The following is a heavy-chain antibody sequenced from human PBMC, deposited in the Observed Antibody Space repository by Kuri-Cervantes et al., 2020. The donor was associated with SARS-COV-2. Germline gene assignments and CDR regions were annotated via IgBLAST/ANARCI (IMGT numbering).Heavy chain of an antibody. CDR3: ARGAFGVIVPTHFYYYMDV. V-gene: IGHV1-69*13. D-gene: IGHD3-3*01. CDR2: FIPFFGTT. CDR1: GGTFRSFA. Sequence: SVKVSCKASGGTFRSFAINWVRQAPGQGLEWMGAFIPFFGTTDSAQRFQGRVTITADESTSTAYMELSSLRSNDTATYYCARGAFGVIVPTHFYYYMDVWGKGTTVTVSS. J-gene: IGHJ6*03.